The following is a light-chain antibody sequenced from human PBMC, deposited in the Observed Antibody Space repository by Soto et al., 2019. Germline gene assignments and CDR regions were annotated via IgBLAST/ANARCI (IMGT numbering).Light chain of an antibody. Sequence: IPMTQSPSTLSGSVGDRVTITCRASQTISSGLAWYQQKPGKAPKLLIYKASTLKSGVPSRFSGSGSGTEFTLTISSLQPDDFATYYCQHYNSYSETFGQGTKVELK. V-gene: IGKV1-5*03. CDR3: QHYNSYSET. CDR2: KAS. CDR1: QTISSG. J-gene: IGKJ1*01.